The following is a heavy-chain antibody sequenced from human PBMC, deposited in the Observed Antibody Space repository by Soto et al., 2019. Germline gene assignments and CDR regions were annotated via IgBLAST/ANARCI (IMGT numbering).Heavy chain of an antibody. D-gene: IGHD1-26*01. J-gene: IGHJ4*02. V-gene: IGHV1-69*01. CDR2: VIPVLGQA. Sequence: QVQLVQSGAEVKRPGSSVKVSCKASGGIFSTYAISWLRQAPGQGLEWMGAVIPVLGQAYYAQALQDRVTITAEESTRTAYMELSSLTSKDKAVYFCARVGGVGAPPGADYWGQGTLVTVSS. CDR3: ARVGGVGAPPGADY. CDR1: GGIFSTYA.